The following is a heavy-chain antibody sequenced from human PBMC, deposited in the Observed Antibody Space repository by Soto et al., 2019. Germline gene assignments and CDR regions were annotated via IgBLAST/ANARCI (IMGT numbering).Heavy chain of an antibody. D-gene: IGHD2-15*01. CDR1: GYTFTSYG. V-gene: IGHV1-18*01. CDR3: VVAAQPYYFDY. CDR2: ISAYNGNT. Sequence: QVQLVQSGAEVKKPGASVKVSCKASGYTFTSYGISWVRQAPGQGLEWMGWISAYNGNTKYAQKLQGRVTMTTDTSTRTAYMELRSLRSDDTAVDYCVVAAQPYYFDYWGQGTLVTVSS. J-gene: IGHJ4*02.